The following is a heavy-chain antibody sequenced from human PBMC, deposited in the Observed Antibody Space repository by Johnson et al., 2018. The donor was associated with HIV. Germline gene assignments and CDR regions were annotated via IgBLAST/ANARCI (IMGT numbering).Heavy chain of an antibody. D-gene: IGHD6-19*01. CDR2: ISWDGSVT. CDR3: AKGRERRQWLVQYDAFDI. J-gene: IGHJ3*02. CDR1: GFTFDDCA. Sequence: VQLVESGGVVVQPGGSLRLSCAASGFTFDDCAMHWVRQAPGKGLEWVSLISWDGSVTYYADSLKGRFTISRDNSKNTLYLQMISLRAEDTAVYYCAKGRERRQWLVQYDAFDIWGQGT. V-gene: IGHV3-43D*03.